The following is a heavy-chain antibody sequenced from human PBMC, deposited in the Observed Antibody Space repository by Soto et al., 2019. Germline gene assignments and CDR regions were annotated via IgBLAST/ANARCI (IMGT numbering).Heavy chain of an antibody. J-gene: IGHJ5*02. CDR2: ITISGNYI. CDR3: AKVGVLRTNFRGFDL. Sequence: EGQLVESGGGLVKPGGSLRLSCAASGFAFQTYTMEWLRQPPGKGLEWVSSITISGNYIYYADSVKGRFTISGDNGRNSVYLQMNSLRAEDTAVYYCAKVGVLRTNFRGFDLWGQGTLVTVSS. V-gene: IGHV3-21*01. D-gene: IGHD2-8*01. CDR1: GFAFQTYT.